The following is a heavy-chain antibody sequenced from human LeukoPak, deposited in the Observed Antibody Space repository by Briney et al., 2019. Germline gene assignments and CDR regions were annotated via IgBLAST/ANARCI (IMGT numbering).Heavy chain of an antibody. D-gene: IGHD3-22*01. CDR3: ARVGDYYDSSGYSNWFDP. CDR1: GYTFTSYD. J-gene: IGHJ5*02. V-gene: IGHV1-8*01. Sequence: ASVKVSCKASGYTFTSYDINWVRQATGQGLEWMGWMNPNSGNTGYAQKFQGRVTMTRNTSVSTAYMELSSLRSEDTAVYYCARVGDYYDSSGYSNWFDPWGQGTLVTVSS. CDR2: MNPNSGNT.